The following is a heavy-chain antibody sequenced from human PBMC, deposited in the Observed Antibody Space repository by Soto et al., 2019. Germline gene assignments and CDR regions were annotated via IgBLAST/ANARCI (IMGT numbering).Heavy chain of an antibody. CDR2: IIPVFDKP. CDR1: GDTFGTYA. J-gene: IGHJ4*02. D-gene: IGHD3-3*01. Sequence: QVQLVQSGAELKKPGASVKVSCTASGDTFGTYAISWVRQAPGQGLEWMGAIIPVFDKPHYAQKFQGRVKISADKSTDTAFLELSSLRSEDTAVYYCARLRWTLSLHISDFVWGQGTLLTGSS. CDR3: ARLRWTLSLHISDFV. V-gene: IGHV1-69*06.